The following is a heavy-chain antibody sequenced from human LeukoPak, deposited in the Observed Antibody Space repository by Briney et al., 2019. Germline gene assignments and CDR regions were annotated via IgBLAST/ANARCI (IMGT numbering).Heavy chain of an antibody. D-gene: IGHD3/OR15-3a*01. CDR2: INTNTGNP. CDR1: GYTFTSYD. V-gene: IGHV7-4-1*02. CDR3: ARGPWTNWFDP. Sequence: ASVKVSCKASGYTFTSYDINWVRQAPGQGLEWMGWINTNTGNPTYAQGFTGRFVFSLDTSVSTAYLQINSLKAEDSAVYYCARGPWTNWFDPWGQGTLVTVSS. J-gene: IGHJ5*02.